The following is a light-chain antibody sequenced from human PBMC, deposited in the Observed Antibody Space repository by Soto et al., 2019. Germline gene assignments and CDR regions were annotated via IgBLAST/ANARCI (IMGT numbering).Light chain of an antibody. V-gene: IGKV3-15*01. CDR3: SQYKKRPPWT. J-gene: IGKJ1*01. CDR2: ASS. Sequence: EIVRTQSPATLSVSPGERATLSCSAIQSSGSNLPCCQQKPGQAPRLVIYASSIRASACPPRFSGSGSGTEFPLTISAEQSDEFAGDYCSQYKKRPPWTCGDGTKDEIK. CDR1: QSSGSN.